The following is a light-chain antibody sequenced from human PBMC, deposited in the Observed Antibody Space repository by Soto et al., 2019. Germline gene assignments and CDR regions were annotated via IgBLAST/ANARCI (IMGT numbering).Light chain of an antibody. CDR3: QHYNSYSEA. CDR2: KAS. Sequence: DIQMSQSPSTLSASVGERVTITCRASQHLGDWLDWYQQKPGKPPTLLIYKASTLKSGVPSRFSGSGSGTEFTLTISSLQPDDFATYYCQHYNSYSEAFGQGTKVDIK. J-gene: IGKJ1*01. CDR1: QHLGDW. V-gene: IGKV1-5*03.